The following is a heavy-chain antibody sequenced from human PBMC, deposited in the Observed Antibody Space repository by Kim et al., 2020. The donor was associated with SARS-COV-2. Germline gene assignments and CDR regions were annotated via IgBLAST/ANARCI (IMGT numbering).Heavy chain of an antibody. V-gene: IGHV4-39*01. CDR2: IYYSGST. D-gene: IGHD3-3*01. CDR3: ARLRDFWSGYRWDY. Sequence: SETLSLTCTVSGGSISSSSYYWGWIRQPPGKGLEWIGSIYYSGSTYYNPSLKSRVTISVDTSKNQFSLKLSSVTAADTAVYYCARLRDFWSGYRWDYWGQGTLVTVSS. CDR1: GGSISSSSYY. J-gene: IGHJ4*02.